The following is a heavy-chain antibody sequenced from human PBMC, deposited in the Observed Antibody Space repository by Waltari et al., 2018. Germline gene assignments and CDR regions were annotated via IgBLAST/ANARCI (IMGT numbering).Heavy chain of an antibody. V-gene: IGHV1-2*06. CDR1: GYTFTGSY. D-gene: IGHD2-2*01. CDR2: INPNGGGT. CDR3: ARTPRYCSSTSCLSNYFDY. Sequence: QVQLVQSGAEVKKPGASVKVSCKASGYTFTGSYLLWGRQAPGHGLEWMGRINPNGGGTNYAQKFQGRVTMTRDTSISTAYMELSRLRSDDTAVYYCARTPRYCSSTSCLSNYFDYWGQGTLVTVSS. J-gene: IGHJ4*02.